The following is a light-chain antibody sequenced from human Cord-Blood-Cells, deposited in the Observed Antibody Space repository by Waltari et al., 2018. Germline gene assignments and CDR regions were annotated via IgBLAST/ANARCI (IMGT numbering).Light chain of an antibody. CDR3: SSYTSSSTWV. Sequence: QSALTQPASVSGSPGQSITIPCTGTSSDVGGYNYVSWYQQHPGKAPKLMFYDVSNRPSVVSNRFAGSKSGNTASLTISGLQAEDEADYYCSSYTSSSTWVFGGGTKLTVL. V-gene: IGLV2-14*01. J-gene: IGLJ3*02. CDR1: SSDVGGYNY. CDR2: DVS.